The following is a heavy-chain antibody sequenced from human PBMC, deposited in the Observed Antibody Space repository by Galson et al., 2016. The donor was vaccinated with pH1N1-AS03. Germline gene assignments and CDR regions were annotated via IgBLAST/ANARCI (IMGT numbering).Heavy chain of an antibody. CDR1: GYTLTEYY. J-gene: IGHJ5*02. Sequence: SVKVSCKASGYTLTEYYLHWVRQAPGQGPEWMGWINPNSGGTKYAQKFQGRVTMTRDTSISTAYMEMSNLKSDDTAVYYCARNRPIAVSDTDGFDPWGQGTLVAVPS. CDR3: ARNRPIAVSDTDGFDP. V-gene: IGHV1-2*02. D-gene: IGHD6-19*01. CDR2: INPNSGGT.